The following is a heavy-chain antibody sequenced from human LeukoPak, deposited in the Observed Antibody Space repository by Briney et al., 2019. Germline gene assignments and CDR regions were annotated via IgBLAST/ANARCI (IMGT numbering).Heavy chain of an antibody. V-gene: IGHV3-49*04. D-gene: IGHD2-15*01. CDR2: IRSKAYGGTT. J-gene: IGHJ6*03. Sequence: GGSLRLSCAASGFTFSSYAMSWVRQAPGKGLEWVGFIRSKAYGGTTEYAASVKGRFTISRDDSKSIAYLQMYTLKTEDTAVYYCTRGGSPAQGDYMDVWGKGTTVTISS. CDR1: GFTFSSYA. CDR3: TRGGSPAQGDYMDV.